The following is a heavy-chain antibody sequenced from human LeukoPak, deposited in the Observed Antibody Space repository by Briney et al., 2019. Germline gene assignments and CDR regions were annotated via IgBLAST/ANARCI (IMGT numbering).Heavy chain of an antibody. Sequence: PSETLSLTCAVSGMSFSAYYWNWIRQSPGKGLEWIGEINYGGSTKYTPSLEGRGTILIDTSKNQFSLKLTSVTAADTAVYYCARGFPPGSGSRGSHAFDVWGQGTMVTVSS. CDR3: ARGFPPGSGSRGSHAFDV. D-gene: IGHD6-19*01. CDR2: INYGGST. CDR1: GMSFSAYY. J-gene: IGHJ3*01. V-gene: IGHV4-34*01.